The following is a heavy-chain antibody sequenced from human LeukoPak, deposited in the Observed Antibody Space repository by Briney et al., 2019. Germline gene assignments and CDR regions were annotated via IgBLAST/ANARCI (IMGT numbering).Heavy chain of an antibody. D-gene: IGHD4-17*01. V-gene: IGHV5-51*01. CDR1: AVTFNNYW. CDR3: ARGVGDGDYGRFDY. Sequence: GESLKISCKGSAVTFNNYWIGWVRQLPGKGLDWMGIIYPGDSDTRYSPSFQGQVTISADKSISTAYLQWSSLKASDTAMYYCARGVGDGDYGRFDYWGQGTLVTVSS. CDR2: IYPGDSDT. J-gene: IGHJ4*02.